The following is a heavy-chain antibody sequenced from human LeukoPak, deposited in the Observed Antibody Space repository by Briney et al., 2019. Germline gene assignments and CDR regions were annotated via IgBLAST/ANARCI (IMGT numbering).Heavy chain of an antibody. CDR2: INPSSGGT. V-gene: IGHV1-2*02. CDR3: ARAYYYDSSGYHDAFDI. D-gene: IGHD3-22*01. Sequence: ASVKVSCKASGYTFTGYYMHWVRQAPGQGLEWMGWINPSSGGTNYAQKFQGRVTMTRDTSISTAYMELSRLRSDDTAVYYCARAYYYDSSGYHDAFDIWGQGTMVTVSS. CDR1: GYTFTGYY. J-gene: IGHJ3*02.